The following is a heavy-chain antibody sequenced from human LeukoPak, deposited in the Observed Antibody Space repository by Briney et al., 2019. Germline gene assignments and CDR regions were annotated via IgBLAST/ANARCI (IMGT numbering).Heavy chain of an antibody. V-gene: IGHV5-51*01. D-gene: IGHD2-21*02. CDR3: ARLAPDMLAYCGGDCYYFDY. CDR2: IYPGDSDT. CDR1: GYSFTSYW. J-gene: IGHJ4*02. Sequence: TGESLKISCKGSGYSFTSYWIGWVRQMPGKGLEWMGIIYPGDSDTRYSPSFQGQVTISADKSISTAYLQWSSLKASDTAMYYCARLAPDMLAYCGGDCYYFDYWGQGTLVTVSS.